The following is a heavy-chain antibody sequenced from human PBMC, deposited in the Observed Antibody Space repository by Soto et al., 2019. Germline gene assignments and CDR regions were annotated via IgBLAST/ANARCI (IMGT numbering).Heavy chain of an antibody. CDR2: ISSSSSYI. D-gene: IGHD6-19*01. CDR1: GFTFSSYS. Sequence: GGSLRLSCAASGFTFSSYSMNWVRQAPGKGLEWVSSISSSSSYIYYADSVKGRFTISRDNAKNSLYLQMNSLRAEDPAVYYCARDTLFSIAESGAGDFWGQGTLVPVSS. V-gene: IGHV3-21*01. J-gene: IGHJ4*02. CDR3: ARDTLFSIAESGAGDF.